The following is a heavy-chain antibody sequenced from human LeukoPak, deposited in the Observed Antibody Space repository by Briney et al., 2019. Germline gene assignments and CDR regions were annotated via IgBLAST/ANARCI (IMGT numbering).Heavy chain of an antibody. J-gene: IGHJ4*02. D-gene: IGHD3-22*01. Sequence: GASVKVPCKASGGTFSSYAISWVRQAPGQGLEWMGGIIPIFGTANYAQKFQGRVTITTDESTSTAYMELSSLRSEDTAVYYCARTKFDSSGRPYFDYWGQGTLVTVSS. CDR1: GGTFSSYA. CDR3: ARTKFDSSGRPYFDY. V-gene: IGHV1-69*05. CDR2: IIPIFGTA.